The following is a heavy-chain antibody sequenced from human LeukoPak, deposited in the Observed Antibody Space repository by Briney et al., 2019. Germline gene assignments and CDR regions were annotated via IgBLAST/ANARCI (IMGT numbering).Heavy chain of an antibody. Sequence: ASVKVSCKASGYTFTGYYMHWVRQAPGQGLEWMGWISAYNGNTNYAQKLQGRVTMTTDTSTSTVYMELRSLRSDDTAVYYCAGGKGGATNAFDIWGQGTMVTVSS. J-gene: IGHJ3*02. V-gene: IGHV1-18*04. D-gene: IGHD1-26*01. CDR2: ISAYNGNT. CDR1: GYTFTGYY. CDR3: AGGKGGATNAFDI.